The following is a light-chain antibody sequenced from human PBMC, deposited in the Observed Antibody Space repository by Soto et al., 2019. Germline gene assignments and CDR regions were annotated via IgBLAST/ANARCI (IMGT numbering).Light chain of an antibody. Sequence: EIVLTQSPGTLSLSPGERATLSCRASQSVSSNYLAWYQQKPGQAPRLLIYGASSRAPGIPDRFSGSESGTEFTLTISRLEPEDFAVSYCQQYGTSPETFGQGTKLEIK. J-gene: IGKJ2*01. CDR1: QSVSSNY. CDR2: GAS. CDR3: QQYGTSPET. V-gene: IGKV3-20*01.